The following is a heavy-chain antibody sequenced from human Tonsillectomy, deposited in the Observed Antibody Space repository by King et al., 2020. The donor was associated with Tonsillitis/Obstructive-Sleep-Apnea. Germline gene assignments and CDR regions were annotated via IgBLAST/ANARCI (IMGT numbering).Heavy chain of an antibody. D-gene: IGHD3-3*01. CDR3: ARGHAYYDFWSGYYTRYWYFDL. V-gene: IGHV4-34*01. CDR1: GGSFSGYY. J-gene: IGHJ2*01. Sequence: VQLQQWGAGLLEPSETLSPTCAVYGGSFSGYYWSWIRQPPGKGLEWIGEINHSGSTNYNPSLKSRVTISVDTSKNQFSLKLSSVTAADTAVYYCARGHAYYDFWSGYYTRYWYFDLWGRGTLVTVSS. CDR2: INHSGST.